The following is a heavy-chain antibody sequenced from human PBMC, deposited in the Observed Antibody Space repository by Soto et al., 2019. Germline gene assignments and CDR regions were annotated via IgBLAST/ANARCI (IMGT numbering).Heavy chain of an antibody. CDR3: AKAPQDSSGYYHRYWYFDL. CDR1: GFTFSSYA. CDR2: ISYDGSNK. J-gene: IGHJ2*01. Sequence: PGGSLRLSCAASGFTFSSYAMHWVRQAPGKGLEWVAVISYDGSNKYYADSVKGRFTISRDNSKNTLYLQMNSLRAEDTAVYYCAKAPQDSSGYYHRYWYFDLWGRGTLVTVSS. V-gene: IGHV3-30-3*01. D-gene: IGHD3-22*01.